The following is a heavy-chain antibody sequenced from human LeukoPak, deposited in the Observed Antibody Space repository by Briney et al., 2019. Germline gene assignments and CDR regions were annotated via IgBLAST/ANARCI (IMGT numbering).Heavy chain of an antibody. D-gene: IGHD2-21*01. CDR1: GFTFGDYA. Sequence: GVLRLSCTASGFTFGDYAMSWVRQAPGKGLEWVGFIRSKAYGGTTEYAASVKGRFTISRDDSKSNAYLQMNSLKTEDTAVYYCTVGPYCGGDCPRSFDYWGQGTLVTVSS. CDR2: IRSKAYGGTT. CDR3: TVGPYCGGDCPRSFDY. V-gene: IGHV3-49*04. J-gene: IGHJ4*02.